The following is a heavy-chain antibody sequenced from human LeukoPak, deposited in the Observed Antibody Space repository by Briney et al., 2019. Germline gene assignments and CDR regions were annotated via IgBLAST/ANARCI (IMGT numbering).Heavy chain of an antibody. CDR1: GFTFSSYW. V-gene: IGHV3-53*01. D-gene: IGHD5-12*01. CDR3: ARAFYSGYDY. Sequence: PGGSLRLSCAASGFTFSSYWMSWVRQAPGKGLEWVSVIYSGGSTYYADSVKGRFTISRDNSKNTLYLQMNSLRAEDTAVYYCARAFYSGYDYWGQGTLVTVSS. CDR2: IYSGGST. J-gene: IGHJ4*02.